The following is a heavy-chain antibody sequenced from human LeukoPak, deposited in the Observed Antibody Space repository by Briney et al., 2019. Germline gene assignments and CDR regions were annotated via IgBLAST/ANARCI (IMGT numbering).Heavy chain of an antibody. CDR1: GFTFSSYA. J-gene: IGHJ6*02. V-gene: IGHV3-30*18. D-gene: IGHD3-16*01. Sequence: GGSLRLSCAASGFTFSSYAMSWVRQAPGKGLEWVAVISYDGSNKYYADSVKGRFTISRDNSKNTLYLQMNSLRAEDTAVYYCAKDSRGDYGMDVWGQGTTVTVSS. CDR2: ISYDGSNK. CDR3: AKDSRGDYGMDV.